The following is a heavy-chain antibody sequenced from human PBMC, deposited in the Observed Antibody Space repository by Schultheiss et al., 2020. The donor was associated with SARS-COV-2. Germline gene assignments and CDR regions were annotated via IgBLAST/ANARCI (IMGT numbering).Heavy chain of an antibody. CDR2: ISGSGGST. CDR3: AKDAPAIVVVPAANSNWFDP. D-gene: IGHD2-2*01. Sequence: GGSLRLSCAASGFTFSSYAMSWVRQALGKGLEWVSAISGSGGSTYYADSVKGRFTISRDNSKNTLYLQMNSLRAEDTAVYYCAKDAPAIVVVPAANSNWFDPWGQGTLLTVSS. CDR1: GFTFSSYA. J-gene: IGHJ5*02. V-gene: IGHV3-23*01.